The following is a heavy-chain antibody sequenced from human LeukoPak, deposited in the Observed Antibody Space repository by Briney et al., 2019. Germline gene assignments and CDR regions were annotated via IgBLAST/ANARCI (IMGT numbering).Heavy chain of an antibody. CDR3: ARAGWGDYYYYMDV. CDR2: INHVETT. J-gene: IGHJ6*03. V-gene: IGHV4-34*01. Sequence: PSDTLSLTCAVSGGSFTDYYWTWIRQTPGKGLEWIGEINHVETTNYNPSLKSRVTVSVDTSKNQFSLKLSSVTAADTAVYYCARAGWGDYYYYMDVWGKGTTVTVSS. CDR1: GGSFTDYY. D-gene: IGHD3-16*01.